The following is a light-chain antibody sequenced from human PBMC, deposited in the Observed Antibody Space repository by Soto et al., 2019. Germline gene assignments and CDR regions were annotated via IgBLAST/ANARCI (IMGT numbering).Light chain of an antibody. CDR2: EVT. V-gene: IGLV2-14*01. J-gene: IGLJ3*02. CDR3: ASYTSTGTWV. Sequence: QSVLTQPASVSGSPGQSITISCTGTSSDIGGTNYVSWLQQYPGKAPQSMIYEVTIRTAGVSNRYSGSKSGNTASLTISGLQADDEAYYYCASYTSTGTWVFGGGTKVTVL. CDR1: SSDIGGTNY.